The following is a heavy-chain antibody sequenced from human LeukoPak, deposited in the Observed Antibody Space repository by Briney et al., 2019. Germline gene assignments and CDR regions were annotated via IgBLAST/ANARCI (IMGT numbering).Heavy chain of an antibody. CDR1: GFTFSSYA. Sequence: GGSLRLSCAASGFTFSSYAMSWVRQAPGKGLEWVSAISGSGGSTYYADSVKGRFTISRDNSKNTLYLQMNSLRAEDTAVYYCAKVWDSSGYSRDYFDYWDQGTLVTVSS. D-gene: IGHD3-22*01. CDR3: AKVWDSSGYSRDYFDY. V-gene: IGHV3-23*01. J-gene: IGHJ4*02. CDR2: ISGSGGST.